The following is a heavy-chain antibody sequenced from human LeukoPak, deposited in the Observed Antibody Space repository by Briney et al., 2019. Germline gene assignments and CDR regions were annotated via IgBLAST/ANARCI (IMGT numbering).Heavy chain of an antibody. CDR1: GGTFSSCA. V-gene: IGHV1-69*13. CDR2: IIPIFGTA. J-gene: IGHJ4*02. D-gene: IGHD5-18*01. CDR3: ARPGGYGNFDY. Sequence: GASVKVSCKASGGTFSSCAISWVRQAPGQGLEWVGGIIPIFGTANYAQKFQGRVTITADESTSTAYMELSSLRSGDTAVYYCARPGGYGNFDYWGQGTLVTVSS.